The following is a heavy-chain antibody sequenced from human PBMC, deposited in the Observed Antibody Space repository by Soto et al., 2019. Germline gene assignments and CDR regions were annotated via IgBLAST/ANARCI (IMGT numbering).Heavy chain of an antibody. CDR3: AKDLNSYQRLLGWFEP. Sequence: GGSLRLSCAASGFNFSSYGMHWVRQAPGKGLEWVAVISYDGSNKYYADSVKGRFTIYRDNSKNTLYLQMNSLRAEDTAVYYCAKDLNSYQRLLGWFEPWGQGT. CDR2: ISYDGSNK. CDR1: GFNFSSYG. D-gene: IGHD2-21*02. J-gene: IGHJ5*02. V-gene: IGHV3-30*18.